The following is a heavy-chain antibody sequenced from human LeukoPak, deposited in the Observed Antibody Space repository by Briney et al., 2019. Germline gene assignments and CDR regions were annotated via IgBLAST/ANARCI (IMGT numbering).Heavy chain of an antibody. V-gene: IGHV3-33*06. J-gene: IGHJ4*02. CDR2: IWYDGSKK. D-gene: IGHD6-13*01. Sequence: PGGSLRLSCAASGFTFSSYGMHWVRQAPGKGLEWVAVIWYDGSKKYYADSVKGQFTISRDNSKNTLYLQMNSLRAEDTAVYYCAKEQGIAAAGTGFDYWGQGTLVTVSS. CDR3: AKEQGIAAAGTGFDY. CDR1: GFTFSSYG.